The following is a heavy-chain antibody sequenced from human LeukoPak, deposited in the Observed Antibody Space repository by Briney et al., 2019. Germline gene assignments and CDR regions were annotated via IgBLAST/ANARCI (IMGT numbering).Heavy chain of an antibody. CDR2: IYGGST. CDR3: ARDFEGVHRTTNSYTYYYYMDV. D-gene: IGHD2/OR15-2a*01. CDR1: GFTVSDNY. J-gene: IGHJ6*03. Sequence: GGSLRLSCAASGFTVSDNYVTWVRQAPGKGLEWVSNIYGGSTYYADSVKGRFTISRDNSKNTVYLQMNSLRAEDTAVYYCARDFEGVHRTTNSYTYYYYMDVWGKGTTVIVSS. V-gene: IGHV3-53*01.